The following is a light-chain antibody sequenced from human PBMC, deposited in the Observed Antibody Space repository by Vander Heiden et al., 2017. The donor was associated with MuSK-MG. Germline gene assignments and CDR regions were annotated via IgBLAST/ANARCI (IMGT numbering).Light chain of an antibody. CDR3: QHSDSTPLT. Sequence: DIQMTQSPSSLSASVGDRVTITCRASQSISSYLNWYQQKPGKAPKLLIYAASSLQSGVPSRFSGSGSGTDFTLTISMLQPKDFATSYCQHSDSTPLTFGQGTRLEIK. CDR1: QSISSY. V-gene: IGKV1-39*01. CDR2: AAS. J-gene: IGKJ5*01.